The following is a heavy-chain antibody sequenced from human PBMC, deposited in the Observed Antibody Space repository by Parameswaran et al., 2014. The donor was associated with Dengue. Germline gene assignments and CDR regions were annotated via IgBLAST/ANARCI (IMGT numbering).Heavy chain of an antibody. J-gene: IGHJ4*01. CDR1: GFTFINYS. Sequence: QAGGSLRLSCAASGFTFINYSMNWVRQAPGKGLEWVSFISSSSSTIYYADSVEGRFTISRDNAKNSLYLQMNSLRAEDTAVYYCAREAGHNSLHSYFDYWGHGTLVTVSS. CDR3: AREAGHNSLHSYFDY. D-gene: IGHD1-1*01. CDR2: ISSSSSTI. V-gene: IGHV3-48*04.